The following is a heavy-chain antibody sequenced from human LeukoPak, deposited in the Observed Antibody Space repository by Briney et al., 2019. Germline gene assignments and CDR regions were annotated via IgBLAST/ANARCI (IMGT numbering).Heavy chain of an antibody. D-gene: IGHD4-17*01. V-gene: IGHV3-7*01. CDR2: IKQDGSEK. J-gene: IGHJ4*02. CDR3: ARVSYGAFDY. Sequence: GGSLRLSCAASRFTLGTYWMTWVRQGPGKGQEWVANIKQDGSEKYYVDSVKGRFIVSRDNAKNSLFLQMNSLRAEDTGVYYCARVSYGAFDYWGQGTMVTVSS. CDR1: RFTLGTYW.